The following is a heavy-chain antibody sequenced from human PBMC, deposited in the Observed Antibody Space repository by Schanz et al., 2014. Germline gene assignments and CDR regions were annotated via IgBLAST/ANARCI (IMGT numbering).Heavy chain of an antibody. V-gene: IGHV3-73*01. D-gene: IGHD3-3*01. CDR3: TRPPDDNWFDP. J-gene: IGHJ5*02. CDR1: GFSFSDSA. CDR2: IRTKANNYAT. Sequence: VQLVESGGGLVRPGGSLKLSCAASGFSFSDSAINWVRQAPGKGLEWVGRIRTKANNYATAYGASVRGRFTISRDDSKNTAFLHMVSLRTDDTAVYYCTRPPDDNWFDPWGQGTLVTVSS.